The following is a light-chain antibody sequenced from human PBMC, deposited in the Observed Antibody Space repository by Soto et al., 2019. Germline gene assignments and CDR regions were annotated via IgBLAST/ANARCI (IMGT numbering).Light chain of an antibody. V-gene: IGKV3-11*01. CDR2: AAS. CDR1: QSVSSY. CDR3: QQRSIWPLT. J-gene: IGKJ4*01. Sequence: EIVLTQSPATLSLSPGERATLSCRASQSVSSYLAWYQHKPGQSPRLLIYAASSRATGIPARFSGSGSGTESTLTISNLEPEDFAVYYCQQRSIWPLTFGGGTKVEIK.